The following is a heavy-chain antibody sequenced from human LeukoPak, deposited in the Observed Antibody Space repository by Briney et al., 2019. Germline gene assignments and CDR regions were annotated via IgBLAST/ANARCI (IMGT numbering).Heavy chain of an antibody. CDR1: GDSVSSNSAA. J-gene: IGHJ5*02. V-gene: IGHV6-1*01. CDR3: PRDQTWFDP. CDR2: TYYRSKWYN. Sequence: QTLSLTCAISGDSVSSNSAAWNWIRQSPSRGLEWLGRTYYRSKWYNDYVVSVKIRITIKPDTSKNQFSLQLNSVTPADTAVYYCPRDQTWFDPWGQGTLVTVSS.